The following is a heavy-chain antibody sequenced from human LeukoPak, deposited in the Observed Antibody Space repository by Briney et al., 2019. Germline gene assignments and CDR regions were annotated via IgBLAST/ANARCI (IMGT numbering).Heavy chain of an antibody. CDR3: ARQTGSGLFILP. CDR2: INHIGST. J-gene: IGHJ4*02. D-gene: IGHD3/OR15-3a*01. Sequence: SETLSLTCAVYGGSFSGYYWSWIRQPPGKGLEWIGEINHIGSTNYNPSLKSRVTISVDTSKNRFSLKLTSVTAADTAVYYCARQTGSGLFILPGGQGTLVTVSS. V-gene: IGHV4-34*01. CDR1: GGSFSGYY.